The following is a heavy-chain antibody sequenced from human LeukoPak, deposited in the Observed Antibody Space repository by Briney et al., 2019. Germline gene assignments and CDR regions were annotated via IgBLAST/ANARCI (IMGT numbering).Heavy chain of an antibody. CDR3: ARELTGVVATKHDY. CDR2: ISYDGSNK. Sequence: QPGRSLRLSCAASGFTFSSYAMHWVRQAPGKGLEWVAVISYDGSNKYYADSVKGRFTISRDNSKNTLYLQMNSLRAEDTAVYYCARELTGVVATKHDYWGQGTLVTVSS. D-gene: IGHD5-12*01. J-gene: IGHJ4*02. V-gene: IGHV3-30-3*01. CDR1: GFTFSSYA.